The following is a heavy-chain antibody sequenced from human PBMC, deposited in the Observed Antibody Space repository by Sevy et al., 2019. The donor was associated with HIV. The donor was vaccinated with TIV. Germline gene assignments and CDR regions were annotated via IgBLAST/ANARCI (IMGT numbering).Heavy chain of an antibody. D-gene: IGHD3-3*01. CDR3: ARTYDFWSTYYTGSYYYYGMDV. CDR2: IWYDGSHK. CDR1: GFTLSSHG. Sequence: WGSLRLSCVASGFTLSSHGMHWVRQAPGKGLEWVSLIWYDGSHKFYADSVKGRFTISRDNSKNTLYLQMNSLRAEDTAVYYCARTYDFWSTYYTGSYYYYGMDVWGQGTTVTVSS. V-gene: IGHV3-33*01. J-gene: IGHJ6*02.